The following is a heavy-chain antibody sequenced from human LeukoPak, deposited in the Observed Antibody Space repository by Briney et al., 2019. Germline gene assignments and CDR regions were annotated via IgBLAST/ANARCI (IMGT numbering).Heavy chain of an antibody. CDR1: GGSFSGYY. CDR3: ARTLRIAARAGSWFDP. J-gene: IGHJ5*02. D-gene: IGHD6-6*01. V-gene: IGHV4-34*01. CDR2: INHSGST. Sequence: ASETLSLTCAVYGGSFSGYYWSWIRQPPGKGLEWIGEINHSGSTNYNPSLKSRVTISVDTSKNQFSLKLSSVTAADTAVYYCARTLRIAARAGSWFDPWGQGTLVTVSS.